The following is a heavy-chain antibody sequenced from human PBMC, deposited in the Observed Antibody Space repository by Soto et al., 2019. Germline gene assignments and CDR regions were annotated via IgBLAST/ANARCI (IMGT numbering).Heavy chain of an antibody. J-gene: IGHJ4*02. D-gene: IGHD5-18*01. Sequence: EVQLVESGGGLVQPGGSLRLSCAASGFTVSSNYMSWVRQAPGKGLEWVSVIYSGGSTYYADSVKGRFTISRDNSKNTLYLQMNSLRAEDTAVYYCARDPGYSYGPRFDYWGQGTQVTVSS. CDR2: IYSGGST. CDR3: ARDPGYSYGPRFDY. V-gene: IGHV3-66*01. CDR1: GFTVSSNY.